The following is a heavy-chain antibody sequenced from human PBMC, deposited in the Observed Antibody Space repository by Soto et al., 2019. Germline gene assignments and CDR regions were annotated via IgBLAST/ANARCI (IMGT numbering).Heavy chain of an antibody. CDR3: ATRSRYYYDSSGYYPLGYYYDGMDV. CDR2: IIPIFGTA. CDR1: GGTFSSYA. J-gene: IGHJ6*02. Sequence: QVQLVQSGAEVKKPGSSVKVSCKASGGTFSSYAISWVRQAPGQVLEWMGGIIPIFGTANYAQKVQGRVTITADESTSTAYMELSSLRSEDTAVYYCATRSRYYYDSSGYYPLGYYYDGMDVWGQGTTVTVSS. V-gene: IGHV1-69*01. D-gene: IGHD3-22*01.